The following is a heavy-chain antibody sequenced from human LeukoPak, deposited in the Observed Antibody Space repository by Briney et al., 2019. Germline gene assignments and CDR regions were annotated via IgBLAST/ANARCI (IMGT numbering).Heavy chain of an antibody. D-gene: IGHD5-24*01. V-gene: IGHV3-23*01. CDR2: ISGSGGST. J-gene: IGHJ4*02. CDR3: ATGDGYNSRLDY. Sequence: GASLRLSCAASGFTFSSYAMSWVRQAPGKGLEWVSTISGSGGSTYYADSVKGRFTISRDNSKNTLYLRMNSLRAEDTAVYYCATGDGYNSRLDYWGQGTLVTVSS. CDR1: GFTFSSYA.